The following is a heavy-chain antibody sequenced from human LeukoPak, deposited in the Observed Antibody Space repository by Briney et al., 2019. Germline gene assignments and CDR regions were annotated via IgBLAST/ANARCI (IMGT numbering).Heavy chain of an antibody. CDR2: IYYRGST. J-gene: IGHJ5*02. CDR3: ARGVPATVWPLLNWFDP. D-gene: IGHD2-2*01. Sequence: SETLSLTCTVSGDSISSTTSYWGWIRQPPGKGLEWIGNIYYRGSTYNNPSLKSRVTISVDTSNNQFSLKLGSVTAADTAVYYCARGVPATVWPLLNWFDPWGQGTLVTVSS. V-gene: IGHV4-39*01. CDR1: GDSISSTTSY.